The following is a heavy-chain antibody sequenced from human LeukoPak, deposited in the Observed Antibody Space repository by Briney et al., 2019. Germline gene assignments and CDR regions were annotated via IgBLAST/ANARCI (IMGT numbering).Heavy chain of an antibody. CDR1: GYSFTRYW. Sequence: GESLRISCKASGYSFTRYWISWVRQMPGEGLEWMGRIDPSDSYTNYSPSFQGHVTISADKSISTAYLQWRSLKASDTAIYYCARTYSSGWAFFDYWGQGNMVTVSS. V-gene: IGHV5-10-1*01. D-gene: IGHD6-19*01. CDR3: ARTYSSGWAFFDY. J-gene: IGHJ4*02. CDR2: IDPSDSYT.